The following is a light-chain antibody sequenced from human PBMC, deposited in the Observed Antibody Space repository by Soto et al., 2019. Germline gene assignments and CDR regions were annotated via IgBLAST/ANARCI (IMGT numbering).Light chain of an antibody. CDR2: LNSDGSH. V-gene: IGLV4-69*01. J-gene: IGLJ2*01. Sequence: QLVLTQSPSASASLGASVKLTCTLSSGHSSYAIAWHQQRPEKGPRYLMKLNSDGSHSKGDGIPDRFSGSSSGAERYLTISSLQCEDEADCYCQTWVTGIQVFGGGTKLTVL. CDR3: QTWVTGIQV. CDR1: SGHSSYA.